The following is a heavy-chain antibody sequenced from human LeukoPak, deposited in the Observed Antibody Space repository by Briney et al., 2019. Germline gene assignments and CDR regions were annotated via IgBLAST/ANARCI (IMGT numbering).Heavy chain of an antibody. J-gene: IGHJ2*01. CDR2: IRRKADNYAT. CDR1: GFTFSGSA. V-gene: IGHV3-73*01. Sequence: GGSLRLSCAASGFTFSGSAMHWVRQASGKGLEWIGRIRRKADNYATAYAASVKGRFTISRDDSKNTAYLQMNSLKTEDTAVYYCTRREWYGGSYNWYFDLWGRGTLVTVSS. D-gene: IGHD1-26*01. CDR3: TRREWYGGSYNWYFDL.